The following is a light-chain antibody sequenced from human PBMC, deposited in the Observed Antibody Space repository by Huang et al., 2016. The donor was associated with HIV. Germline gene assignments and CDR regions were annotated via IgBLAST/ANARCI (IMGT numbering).Light chain of an antibody. J-gene: IGKJ2*01. V-gene: IGKV3-15*01. Sequence: ETVMTQSPATLSVSPGERATLSCRASQSVSSNLAWYQQKPGQAPRLLIYGASTRAPGITARCSGSGSGTEFTLTISSLQSEDFAVYYCHQYNNWPYTFGQGTKLEIK. CDR3: HQYNNWPYT. CDR1: QSVSSN. CDR2: GAS.